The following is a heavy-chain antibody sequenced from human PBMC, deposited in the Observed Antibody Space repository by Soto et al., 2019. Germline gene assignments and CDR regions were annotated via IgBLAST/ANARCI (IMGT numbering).Heavy chain of an antibody. V-gene: IGHV3-23*01. CDR2: ISGSGGST. CDR1: GFTFSSYA. Sequence: GGSLRLSCAASGFTFSSYAMSWVRQAPGKGLEWVSAISGSGGSTYYADSVKGRFTISRDNSKNTLYLQMNSLRAEDTAVYYCAKALDRNLEIYYYGMDVWGQGTTVTVSS. D-gene: IGHD1-1*01. CDR3: AKALDRNLEIYYYGMDV. J-gene: IGHJ6*02.